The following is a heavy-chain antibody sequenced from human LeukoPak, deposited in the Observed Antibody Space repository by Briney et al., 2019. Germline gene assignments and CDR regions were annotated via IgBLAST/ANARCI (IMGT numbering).Heavy chain of an antibody. J-gene: IGHJ4*02. CDR2: INSDGSST. CDR3: ARDHVVGSQLWLIDY. V-gene: IGHV3-74*01. Sequence: GGSLRLSCAASGFSFSDYWMHWVRQAPGKGLVWVSRINSDGSSTSYADSVKGRFTISRDNAKNTLYLQMNSLRAEDTAVYYCARDHVVGSQLWLIDYWGQGTLVTVSS. D-gene: IGHD5-18*01. CDR1: GFSFSDYW.